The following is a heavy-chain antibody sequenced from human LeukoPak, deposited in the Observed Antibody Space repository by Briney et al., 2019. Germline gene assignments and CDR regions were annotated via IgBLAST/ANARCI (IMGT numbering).Heavy chain of an antibody. CDR1: GGSISSYY. CDR3: ARDQPYYGDYEYFDY. D-gene: IGHD4-17*01. V-gene: IGHV4-4*07. J-gene: IGHJ4*02. Sequence: SETLSLTCTVSGGSISSYYWSWIRQPAGKGLEWIGRIYTSGRTNYNPSLKSRVTVSVDTSKNQFSLKVNSVTAADTAVYYCARDQPYYGDYEYFDYWGQGTLVTVSS. CDR2: IYTSGRT.